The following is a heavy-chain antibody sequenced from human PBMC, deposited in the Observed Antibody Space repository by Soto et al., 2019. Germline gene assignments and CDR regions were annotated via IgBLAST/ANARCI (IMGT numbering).Heavy chain of an antibody. CDR2: IGGSDNRT. D-gene: IGHD3-3*01. J-gene: IGHJ6*02. CDR3: AKDRGDLWSGSPLGYGLDV. Sequence: GGSLRLSCAASGFTFRNYAMTWVRQAPGKGLEWVSSIGGSDNRTNYADSVKGRFTISRDISKNTLFLQMNSLRIEDTAVYYCAKDRGDLWSGSPLGYGLDVWGQGTTVTVSS. CDR1: GFTFRNYA. V-gene: IGHV3-23*01.